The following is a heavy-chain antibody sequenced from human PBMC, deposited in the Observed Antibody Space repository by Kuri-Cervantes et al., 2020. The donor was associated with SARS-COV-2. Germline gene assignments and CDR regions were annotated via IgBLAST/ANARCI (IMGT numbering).Heavy chain of an antibody. J-gene: IGHJ4*02. D-gene: IGHD1-1*01. CDR3: ARDGPDNTNPDY. V-gene: IGHV3-21*01. Sequence: GESLKISCAASGFTFSTYSMNWVRQTPGKGLEWVSSICSSSSCAYYAESVKGRFTISRDNTKNSLYLQMNSLRAEDTAKYYCARDGPDNTNPDYGGQGTLVTVSS. CDR1: GFTFSTYS. CDR2: ICSSSSCA.